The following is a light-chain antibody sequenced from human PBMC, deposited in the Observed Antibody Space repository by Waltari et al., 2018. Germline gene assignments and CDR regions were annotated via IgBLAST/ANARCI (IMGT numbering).Light chain of an antibody. CDR2: DAS. V-gene: IGKV1-33*01. J-gene: IGKJ4*01. CDR1: QDINNY. CDR3: QQFHSLLT. Sequence: IACQASQDINNYLNWYQQKPGKAPKLLIYDASNLETGVPSRFSGSGSGTTFTFTISSLQPEDIATYYCQQFHSLLTFGGGTKVEIK.